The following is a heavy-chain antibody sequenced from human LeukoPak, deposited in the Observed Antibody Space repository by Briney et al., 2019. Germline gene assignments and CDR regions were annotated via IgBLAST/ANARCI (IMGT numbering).Heavy chain of an antibody. J-gene: IGHJ5*02. CDR1: GGSISSYY. D-gene: IGHD6-13*01. CDR2: IYYSGST. Sequence: SETLSLTCTVSGGSISSYYWSWIRQPPGKGLEWIGYIYYSGSTNYNPSLKSRVTISVDTSKNQFSLKLSSVTAADTAVYYCARTHVAAAVNWFDPWGQGTLVTVSS. V-gene: IGHV4-59*01. CDR3: ARTHVAAAVNWFDP.